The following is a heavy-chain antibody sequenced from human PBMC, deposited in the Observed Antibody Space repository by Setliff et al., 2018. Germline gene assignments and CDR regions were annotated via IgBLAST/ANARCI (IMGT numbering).Heavy chain of an antibody. CDR2: ISSSGSLI. Sequence: GGSLRLSCATSGFTFSDYYMSWIRQTPGKGLEWVAYISSSGSLIYYADSVKGRFTISRDNSKNTLYLQMNSLRAEDTAIYSCAKFSSVPGSRFFDYWGQGALVTVSS. V-gene: IGHV3-11*01. CDR1: GFTFSDYY. D-gene: IGHD2-2*01. CDR3: AKFSSVPGSRFFDY. J-gene: IGHJ4*02.